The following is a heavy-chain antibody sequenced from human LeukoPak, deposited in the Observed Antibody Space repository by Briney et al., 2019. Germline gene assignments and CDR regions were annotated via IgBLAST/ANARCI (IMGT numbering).Heavy chain of an antibody. Sequence: PGGSLRLSCAASGFTFSTYAMPWVRQAPVKGLEWMAVILYDGSNKFYADSVKGRFTISRDNSKNTLYLQMNSLRAEDTAMYYCARGYCSSNGCSPPSPWGQGTLVTVSS. V-gene: IGHV3-30-3*01. CDR2: ILYDGSNK. CDR3: ARGYCSSNGCSPPSP. CDR1: GFTFSTYA. D-gene: IGHD2-2*01. J-gene: IGHJ5*02.